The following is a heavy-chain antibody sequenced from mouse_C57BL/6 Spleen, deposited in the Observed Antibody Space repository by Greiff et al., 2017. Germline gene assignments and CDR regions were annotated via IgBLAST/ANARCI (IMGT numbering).Heavy chain of an antibody. CDR2: IDPSDSYT. CDR1: GYTFTSYW. D-gene: IGHD1-1*01. J-gene: IGHJ1*03. CDR3: ARMAYYYGSTYWYFDV. V-gene: IGHV1-69*01. Sequence: QVQLQQPGAELVMPGASVKLSCKASGYTFTSYWMHWVKQRHGQGLEWIGEIDPSDSYTNYNQKFKGKSTLTVDKSSSTAYMQLSSLTSEDSAVYYCARMAYYYGSTYWYFDVWCTGTTVTVSS.